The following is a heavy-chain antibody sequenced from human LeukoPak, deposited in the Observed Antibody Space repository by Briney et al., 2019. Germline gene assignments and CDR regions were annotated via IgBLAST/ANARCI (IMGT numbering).Heavy chain of an antibody. V-gene: IGHV4-59*08. CDR1: GGSISSYY. D-gene: IGHD3-22*01. Sequence: SETLSLTCTVSGGSISSYYWSWIRQPPGKGLEWIGYIYYSGSTNHNPSLKSRVTISVDTSKNQFSLKLSSVTAADTAVYYCARHRRYDSSGYYEFAVDYWGQGTLVTVSS. CDR3: ARHRRYDSSGYYEFAVDY. CDR2: IYYSGST. J-gene: IGHJ4*02.